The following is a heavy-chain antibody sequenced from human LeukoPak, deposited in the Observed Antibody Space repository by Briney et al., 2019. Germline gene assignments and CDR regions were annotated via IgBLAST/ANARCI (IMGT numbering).Heavy chain of an antibody. CDR1: GFPLSSYS. D-gene: IGHD3/OR15-3a*01. Sequence: HPGGSLRLSCAASGFPLSSYSINWVRQAPGKGLEWVSYIKLDSITVNYADSVKGRFTISRHNAKNSLYLQMNSLRAEDTAVYYFWTAKFDNWGQGTLVTVSS. J-gene: IGHJ4*02. CDR2: IKLDSITV. CDR3: WTAKFDN. V-gene: IGHV3-48*01.